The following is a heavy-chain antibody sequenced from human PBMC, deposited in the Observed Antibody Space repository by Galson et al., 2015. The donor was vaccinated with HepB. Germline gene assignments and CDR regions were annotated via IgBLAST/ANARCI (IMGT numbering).Heavy chain of an antibody. V-gene: IGHV3-23*01. D-gene: IGHD3-9*01. Sequence: SLRLSCAASGFTFSSYAMSWVRQAPGKGLEWVSAISGSGNSTYYADSVKGRFTIFRDNSKNTLYLQMNNLRADDTALYFCARGKTGQDWGQGTLVTVPS. CDR3: ARGKTGQD. CDR2: ISGSGNST. CDR1: GFTFSSYA. J-gene: IGHJ4*02.